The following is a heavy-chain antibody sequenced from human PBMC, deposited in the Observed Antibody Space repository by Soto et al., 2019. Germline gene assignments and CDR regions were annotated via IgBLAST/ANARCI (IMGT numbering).Heavy chain of an antibody. V-gene: IGHV4-4*02. CDR1: GDSIIGTHW. CDR2: THHSRGT. D-gene: IGHD6-13*01. Sequence: SETLSLTCTVSGDSIIGTHWWSWVRRPPGKGLEFIGETHHSRGTNYNPSLRSRVTMSLDKSKNQLSLILYSGTAADTGVYYCARYSAASGTYYFDYWGQGTLVTVSS. CDR3: ARYSAASGTYYFDY. J-gene: IGHJ4*01.